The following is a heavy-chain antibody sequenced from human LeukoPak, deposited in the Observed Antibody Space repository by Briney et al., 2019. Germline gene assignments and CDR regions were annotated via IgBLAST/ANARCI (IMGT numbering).Heavy chain of an antibody. CDR2: ISSNGGST. CDR1: GFTFSSYA. V-gene: IGHV3-64D*06. D-gene: IGHD6-13*01. J-gene: IGHJ5*02. Sequence: SGGSLRLSCSASGFTFSSYAMHWVRQAPGKGLEYVSAISSNGGSTYYADSVKCRFTISRDNSKNTLYLQMSSLRAEDTAVYYCVKAVGAAAGTFWFDPWGQGTLVTVSS. CDR3: VKAVGAAAGTFWFDP.